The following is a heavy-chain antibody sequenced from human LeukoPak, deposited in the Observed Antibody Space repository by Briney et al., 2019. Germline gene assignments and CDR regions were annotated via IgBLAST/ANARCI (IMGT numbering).Heavy chain of an antibody. CDR1: GFTFSSYG. D-gene: IGHD4-23*01. J-gene: IGHJ3*02. Sequence: PGGSLRLSCAASGFTFSSYGMSWVRQAPGKGLEWVAFIRYDGSNKYYADFVKGRFTISRDNAKNSLYLQMNSLRAEDTAVYYCARDDRYGGNSDAFDIWGQGTMVTVSS. CDR3: ARDDRYGGNSDAFDI. V-gene: IGHV3-30*02. CDR2: IRYDGSNK.